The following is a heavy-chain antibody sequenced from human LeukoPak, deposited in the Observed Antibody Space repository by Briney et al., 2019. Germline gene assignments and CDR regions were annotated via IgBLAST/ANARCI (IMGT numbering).Heavy chain of an antibody. V-gene: IGHV4-4*07. J-gene: IGHJ5*02. CDR2: IYTSGST. CDR1: GGSISSYY. D-gene: IGHD2-2*02. CDR3: ARDVVPAAISWFDP. Sequence: SETLSLTCTVSGGSISSYYWSWIRQPAGKGLEWIGRIYTSGSTNYNPSLKSRVTMSVDTSKNQFSLKLSSVTAADTTVYYCARDVVPAAISWFDPWGQGTLVTVSS.